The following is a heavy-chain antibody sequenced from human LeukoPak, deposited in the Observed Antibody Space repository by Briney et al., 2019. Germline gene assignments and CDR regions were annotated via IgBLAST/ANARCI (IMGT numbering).Heavy chain of an antibody. J-gene: IGHJ4*02. V-gene: IGHV3-23*01. CDR1: GFTFTSYS. Sequence: KPGGSLRLSCAASGFTFTSYSMNWVRQAPGKGLEWVSTISGGGGSTYYADSVKGRLTISRDNSKNTLYLQVNSRRAEDTAVYYCAKGGKWDVTPFDYWGQGTLVTVSS. CDR2: ISGGGGST. D-gene: IGHD1-26*01. CDR3: AKGGKWDVTPFDY.